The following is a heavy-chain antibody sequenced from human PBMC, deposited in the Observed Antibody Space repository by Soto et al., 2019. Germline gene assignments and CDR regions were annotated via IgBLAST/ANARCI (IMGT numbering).Heavy chain of an antibody. Sequence: QVQLQESGPGLVKPSQTLSLTCTVSGGSISSGGYYWSWIRQHPGKGLEWIGYIYYSGSTYYNPSLKGRVTISVDTSKNQFSLKLSSVTAADTAVYYCAKSARATVTRGSAAFDIWGQGTMVTVSS. D-gene: IGHD4-17*01. V-gene: IGHV4-31*03. CDR1: GGSISSGGYY. J-gene: IGHJ3*02. CDR3: AKSARATVTRGSAAFDI. CDR2: IYYSGST.